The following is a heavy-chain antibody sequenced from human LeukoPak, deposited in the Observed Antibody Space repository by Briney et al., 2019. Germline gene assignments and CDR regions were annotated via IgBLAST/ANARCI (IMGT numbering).Heavy chain of an antibody. CDR3: ARDVYDSSGYPMVANAFDI. CDR1: GYTFTSSY. V-gene: IGHV1-46*01. D-gene: IGHD3-22*01. J-gene: IGHJ3*02. Sequence: ASVKVPCKASGYTFTSSYMHWVRQAPGQGLEWMGIINPSGGSTSYAQKFQGRVTMTTDMSTSTVYMELSSLRAEDTAVYYCARDVYDSSGYPMVANAFDIWGQGTMVTVSS. CDR2: INPSGGST.